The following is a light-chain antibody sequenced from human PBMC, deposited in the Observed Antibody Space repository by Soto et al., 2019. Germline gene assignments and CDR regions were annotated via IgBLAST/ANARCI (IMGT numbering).Light chain of an antibody. Sequence: DIQMTQSPPTLSASVVARVTITCRASQSISSWLAWYQQKPGKAPKLMIYDASSLQSGVPATFSGPGSGTEFTLTISSLKADDFATYYCQQYNSYPCTSGQETKVEIK. CDR3: QQYNSYPCT. CDR2: DAS. V-gene: IGKV1-5*01. CDR1: QSISSW. J-gene: IGKJ1*01.